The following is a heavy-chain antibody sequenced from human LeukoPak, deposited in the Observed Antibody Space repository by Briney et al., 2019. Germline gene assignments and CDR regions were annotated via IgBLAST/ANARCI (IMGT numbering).Heavy chain of an antibody. J-gene: IGHJ3*02. Sequence: ASVKVSCKASGYTFTGYYMHWVRQAPGQGLEWMGRINPNSGGTNYAQKFQGRVTMTRDTSISTAYMELSRLRPDDTAVYYCAKFSSIAARGDAFDIWGQGTMVTVSS. CDR3: AKFSSIAARGDAFDI. V-gene: IGHV1-2*06. D-gene: IGHD6-6*01. CDR1: GYTFTGYY. CDR2: INPNSGGT.